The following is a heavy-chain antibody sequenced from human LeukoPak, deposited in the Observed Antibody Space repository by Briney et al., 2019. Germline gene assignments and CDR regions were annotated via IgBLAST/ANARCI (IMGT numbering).Heavy chain of an antibody. CDR2: ISWDGGST. J-gene: IGHJ4*02. Sequence: GGSLRLSCAASGFTFDDYTMHWVRQTPGKGLEWVSLISWDGGSTCYADSVKGRFTISRDNSKNSLYLQMNSLRTEDTALYYCAKGHIVGAITEFDYWGQGTLVTVSS. CDR1: GFTFDDYT. D-gene: IGHD1-26*01. CDR3: AKGHIVGAITEFDY. V-gene: IGHV3-43*01.